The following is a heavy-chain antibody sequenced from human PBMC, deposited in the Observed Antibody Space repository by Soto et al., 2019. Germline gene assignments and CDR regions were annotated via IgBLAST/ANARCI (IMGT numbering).Heavy chain of an antibody. CDR3: ARVLYYGSGSYSPYGMDV. CDR2: VSPPFRTS. V-gene: IGHV1-69*01. D-gene: IGHD3-10*01. Sequence: QVQLVQSGAEVKKPGSSVKVSCKTSGVSFNNNGIGWVRQAPGHXLEWMGGVSPPFRTSNYARKFQGRISITADASTGTVNMELSSLTSEDTAQYYCARVLYYGSGSYSPYGMDVWGQGTTVTVSS. CDR1: GVSFNNNG. J-gene: IGHJ6*02.